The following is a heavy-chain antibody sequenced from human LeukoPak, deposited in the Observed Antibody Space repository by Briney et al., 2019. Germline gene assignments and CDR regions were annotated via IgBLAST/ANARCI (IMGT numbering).Heavy chain of an antibody. V-gene: IGHV3-23*01. Sequence: GGSLRLSCAASGFIFDDYGMSWVRQAPGKGLKWVSGFRGSGVATFYADSVKGRFTISRDNSKNTLYLQMNSLRAEDTAVYYCAKGQRFYGEYYFDYWGQGTLVTVSS. J-gene: IGHJ4*02. CDR1: GFIFDDYG. D-gene: IGHD4-17*01. CDR3: AKGQRFYGEYYFDY. CDR2: FRGSGVAT.